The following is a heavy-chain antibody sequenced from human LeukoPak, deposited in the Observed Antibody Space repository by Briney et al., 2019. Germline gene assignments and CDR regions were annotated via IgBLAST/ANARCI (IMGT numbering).Heavy chain of an antibody. D-gene: IGHD4-17*01. CDR2: ISSSSSYI. J-gene: IGHJ4*02. Sequence: GALRLSCAASRLTFSTYAMNWVRQAPGKGLEWVSSISSSSSYIYYADSVKGRFTISRDNAKNSLYLQMNTLRAEDTAVYYCARDRTTVTTFDYWGQGTLVTVSS. CDR1: RLTFSTYA. V-gene: IGHV3-21*01. CDR3: ARDRTTVTTFDY.